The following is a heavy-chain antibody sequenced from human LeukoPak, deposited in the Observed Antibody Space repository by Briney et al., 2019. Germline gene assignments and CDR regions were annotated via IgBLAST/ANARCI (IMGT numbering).Heavy chain of an antibody. D-gene: IGHD6-6*01. V-gene: IGHV1-2*02. J-gene: IGHJ2*01. CDR3: ARRFQGLVRFWYFDL. CDR1: GYTFTGYY. Sequence: GASVKVSCKASGYTFTGYYMHWVRQAPGQGLEWMGWINPNSGGTNYAQKFQGRVTMTRDTSISTAYMELSRLRSDDTAVYYCARRFQGLVRFWYFDLWGRGTLVTVSS. CDR2: INPNSGGT.